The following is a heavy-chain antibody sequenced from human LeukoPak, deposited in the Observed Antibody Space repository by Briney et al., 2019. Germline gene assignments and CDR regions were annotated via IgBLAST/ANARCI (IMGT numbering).Heavy chain of an antibody. CDR1: GFTFSGYA. D-gene: IGHD2-2*01. J-gene: IGHJ4*02. CDR2: ISGSGGST. Sequence: GGSLRLSCAASGFTFSGYALSWVRQAPGKGLECVSAISGSGGSTYSADSLKGRFTISRDNSKNTLYLQMNSLRVEDTAVYYCARAGYCVSPSCLYFDYWGQGALVTVSS. CDR3: ARAGYCVSPSCLYFDY. V-gene: IGHV3-23*01.